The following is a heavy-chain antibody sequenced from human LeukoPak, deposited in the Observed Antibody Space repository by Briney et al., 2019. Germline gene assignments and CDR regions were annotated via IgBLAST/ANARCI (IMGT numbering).Heavy chain of an antibody. D-gene: IGHD6-19*01. J-gene: IGHJ4*02. CDR1: GFTFSSYG. Sequence: GGSLRLSCAASGFTFSSYGMSWVRQAPGKGLEWVSAISGSGGSTYYADSVKGRFTISRDNAKNTVYLQMNSLRAEDTAVYYCARGNGIVYSSGWYSDYWGQGTLVTVSS. CDR2: ISGSGGST. CDR3: ARGNGIVYSSGWYSDY. V-gene: IGHV3-23*01.